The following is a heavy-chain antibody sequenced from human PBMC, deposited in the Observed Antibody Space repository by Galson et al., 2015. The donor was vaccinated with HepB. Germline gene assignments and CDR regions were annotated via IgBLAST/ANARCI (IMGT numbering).Heavy chain of an antibody. J-gene: IGHJ4*02. D-gene: IGHD6-19*01. Sequence: SLRLSCAASGFTFSSYAMHWVRQAPGKGLEWVAVISYDGSNKYYADSVKGRFTISRDNSKNTLYLQMNSLRAEDTAVYYCARDRALRSSRQWLVRGIFDYWGQGTLVTVSS. V-gene: IGHV3-30-3*01. CDR2: ISYDGSNK. CDR3: ARDRALRSSRQWLVRGIFDY. CDR1: GFTFSSYA.